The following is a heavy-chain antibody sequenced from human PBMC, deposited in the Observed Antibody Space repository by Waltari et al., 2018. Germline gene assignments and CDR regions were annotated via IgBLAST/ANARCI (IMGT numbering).Heavy chain of an antibody. CDR3: VRHARTTSGGKHFDH. J-gene: IGHJ4*02. CDR2: MYYSGSN. V-gene: IGHV4-39*01. D-gene: IGHD2-15*01. CDR1: VYSISSSSYY. Sequence: QLQLQESGPGLVKASETLSLTCTVSVYSISSSSYYWGCVRQPPGKGLEWIGNMYYSGSNYYNPSLKSRVTISGDTSKSQFSLKLSSVTAADTSMYYCVRHARTTSGGKHFDHWGQGMLVTVSP.